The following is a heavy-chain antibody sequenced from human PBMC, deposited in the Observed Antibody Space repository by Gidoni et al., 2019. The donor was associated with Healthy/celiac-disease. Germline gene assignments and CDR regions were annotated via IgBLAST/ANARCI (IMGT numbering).Heavy chain of an antibody. CDR3: ARVGGYCSGGSCYSHDAFDI. V-gene: IGHV3-53*01. J-gene: IGHJ3*02. D-gene: IGHD2-15*01. CDR1: GFTVSSNY. CDR2: IYSGGST. Sequence: EVQLVESGGGLIQPGGSLRLSCAASGFTVSSNYMSWVRQAPGKGLEWVSVIYSGGSTYYADSVKGRFTISRDNSKNTLYLQMNSLRAEDTAVYYCARVGGYCSGGSCYSHDAFDIWGRGTMVTVSS.